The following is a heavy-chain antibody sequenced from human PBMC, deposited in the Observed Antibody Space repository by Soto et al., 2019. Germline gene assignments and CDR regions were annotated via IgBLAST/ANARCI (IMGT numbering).Heavy chain of an antibody. CDR3: SRGDRVGSGSPASYYYSGLDV. D-gene: IGHD3-10*01. Sequence: DVQLLESGGHLVQPGGSLRLSCAASGFTFSSYAMSWVRQAPGKGLEWVSSVSADDDMTYYSDSVKGRFTISRHNSNNALFLQMNSLRIEDTDLYYCSRGDRVGSGSPASYYYSGLDVWGQGATVTVSS. CDR2: VSADDDMT. CDR1: GFTFSSYA. J-gene: IGHJ6*02. V-gene: IGHV3-23*01.